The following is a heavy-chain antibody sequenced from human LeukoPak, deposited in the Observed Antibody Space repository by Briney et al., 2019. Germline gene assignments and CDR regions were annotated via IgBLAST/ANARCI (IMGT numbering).Heavy chain of an antibody. Sequence: GGSLRLSCAASGFTFSTYAMNWVRQAPGKGLEYVSAISSNGGSTNYANSVKGRFTISRDNSNNTLYLQMGSLRAEDMAVYCCSRTPTGRYYDYWGQGTLVTVSS. J-gene: IGHJ4*02. D-gene: IGHD2-21*01. CDR1: GFTFSTYA. V-gene: IGHV3-64*01. CDR2: ISSNGGST. CDR3: SRTPTGRYYDY.